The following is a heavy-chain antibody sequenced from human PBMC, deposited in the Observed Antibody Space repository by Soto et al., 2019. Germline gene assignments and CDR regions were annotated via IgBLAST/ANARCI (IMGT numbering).Heavy chain of an antibody. CDR1: GGSISSGGYY. CDR3: AASCVGCGGFNYYGMDV. Sequence: TLSLTCTVSGGSISSGGYYWSWIRQHPGKGLEWIGYIYYSGSTYYNPSLKSRVTISVDTSKNRFSLKLSSVTAADTAVYYCAASCVGCGGFNYYGMDVWGQGTTVTVSS. J-gene: IGHJ6*02. D-gene: IGHD2-21*01. CDR2: IYYSGST. V-gene: IGHV4-31*03.